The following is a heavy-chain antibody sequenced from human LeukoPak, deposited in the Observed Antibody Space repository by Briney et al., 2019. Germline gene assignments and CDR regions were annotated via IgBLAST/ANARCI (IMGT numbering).Heavy chain of an antibody. Sequence: PSGPLSLTCGVSGGSISTTNWWTWVRQPPGEGLEWIGEVHLSGRTHYNPSLESRVTMSVDMSENHISLRLTSVTAADTAVYYCAREGGPYRPLDYSGQGTLVTVSS. CDR1: GGSISTTNW. V-gene: IGHV4-4*02. CDR2: VHLSGRT. CDR3: AREGGPYRPLDY. J-gene: IGHJ4*02.